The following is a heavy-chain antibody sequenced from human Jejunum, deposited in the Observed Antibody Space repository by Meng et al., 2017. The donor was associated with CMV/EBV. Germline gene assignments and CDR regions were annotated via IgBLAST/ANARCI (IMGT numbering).Heavy chain of an antibody. V-gene: IGHV3-23*01. CDR3: AKESYSNDLDY. CDR1: GFTVSSYA. J-gene: IGHJ4*02. Sequence: CAASGFTVSSYALIWVRQAPGKGLEWVSTISGSGRTTYYADSVKGRFTISTSNSKNMLSLEMNRLPPADTPVSSCAKESYSNDLDYWGQGTLVTVSS. D-gene: IGHD4-11*01. CDR2: ISGSGRTT.